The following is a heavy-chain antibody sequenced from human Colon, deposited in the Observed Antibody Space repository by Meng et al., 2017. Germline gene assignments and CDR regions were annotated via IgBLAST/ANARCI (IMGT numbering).Heavy chain of an antibody. D-gene: IGHD3-22*01. CDR1: GGSISTSGYY. J-gene: IGHJ4*02. CDR3: ARVRITMIVVVKTKGPYYFDY. Sequence: QPQLQESGPGLVKPSEALSLTCSVPGGSISTSGYYWGRIRQPPGKGLEWIGSIGHSGITYYTPSLKSRVTVSIDTSKSQFSLKLASVTAADTAVYYCARVRITMIVVVKTKGPYYFDYWGQGTLVTVSS. CDR2: IGHSGIT. V-gene: IGHV4-39*01.